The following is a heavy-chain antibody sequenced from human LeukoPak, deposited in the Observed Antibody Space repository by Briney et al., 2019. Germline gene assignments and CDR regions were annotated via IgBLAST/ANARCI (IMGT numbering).Heavy chain of an antibody. D-gene: IGHD6-19*01. V-gene: IGHV3-21*01. CDR3: ARDGVKQWLETPYFDD. J-gene: IGHJ4*02. CDR1: GFTFSSYS. CDR2: ISSSSSYI. Sequence: GGSLRLSCAASGFTFSSYSMNWVRQAPGKGLEWVSSISSSSSYIYYADSVKGRFTISRDNAKNSLYLQMNSLRAEDTAVYYCARDGVKQWLETPYFDDWGQGTLVTVSS.